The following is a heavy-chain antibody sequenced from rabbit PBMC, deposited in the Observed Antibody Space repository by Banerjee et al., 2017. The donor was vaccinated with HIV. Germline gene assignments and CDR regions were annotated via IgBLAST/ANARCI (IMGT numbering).Heavy chain of an antibody. CDR2: IHAGSSGST. CDR3: ARDLAGVTGWNFNL. J-gene: IGHJ4*01. CDR1: GLDFSSSYW. D-gene: IGHD4-1*01. V-gene: IGHV1S40*01. Sequence: QSLEESGGDLVKPGASLTLTCTASGLDFSSSYWICWVRQAPGKGLEWIACIHAGSSGSTYYATWAKGRFTISRASSTTVTLQLTSLTAADTATYFCARDLAGVTGWNFNLWGPGTLVTVS.